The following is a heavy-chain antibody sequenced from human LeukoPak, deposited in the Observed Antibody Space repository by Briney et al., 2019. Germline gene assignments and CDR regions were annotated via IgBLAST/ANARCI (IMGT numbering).Heavy chain of an antibody. Sequence: GGSLRLSCAASGFSFSYFAMSWVRQAPGKGLGWVAGISGNGAKTYYVDYVKGRFTISRDNSKTTVDLQMDSLTAEDTALYYCAKDIYSSYDLARAFDYWGQGTLVTVSS. CDR2: ISGNGAKT. D-gene: IGHD5-12*01. CDR1: GFSFSYFA. V-gene: IGHV3-23*01. J-gene: IGHJ4*02. CDR3: AKDIYSSYDLARAFDY.